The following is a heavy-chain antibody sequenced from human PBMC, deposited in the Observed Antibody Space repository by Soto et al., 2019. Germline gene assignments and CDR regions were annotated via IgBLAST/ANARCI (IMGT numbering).Heavy chain of an antibody. CDR3: ARDFGFVYYFDY. J-gene: IGHJ4*02. Sequence: GGSLRLSCAASGFTFSSYAMHWVRQAPGKGLEWVAVISYDGSNKYYADSVKGRFTISRDNSKNTLYLQMNSLRAEDTAVYYCARDFGFVYYFDYWGQGTLVTVSS. V-gene: IGHV3-30-3*01. CDR1: GFTFSSYA. D-gene: IGHD2-21*01. CDR2: ISYDGSNK.